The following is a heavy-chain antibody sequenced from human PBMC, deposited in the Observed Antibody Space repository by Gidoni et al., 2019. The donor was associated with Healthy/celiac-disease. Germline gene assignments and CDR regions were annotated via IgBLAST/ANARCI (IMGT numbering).Heavy chain of an antibody. D-gene: IGHD6-19*01. CDR3: ARGGIAVAQWFDP. Sequence: QVQLQESGPGLVQPSETLSLTCTVSGGSISSYYWSWIRQPPGKGLEWIGYIYYSGSTISVDTSKNQFSLKLSSVTAADTAVYYCARGGIAVAQWFDPWGQGTLVTVSS. J-gene: IGHJ5*02. V-gene: IGHV4-59*01. CDR2: IYYSGS. CDR1: GGSISSYY.